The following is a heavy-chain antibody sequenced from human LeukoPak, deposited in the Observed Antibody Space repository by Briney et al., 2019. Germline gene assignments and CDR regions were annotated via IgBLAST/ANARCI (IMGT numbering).Heavy chain of an antibody. J-gene: IGHJ4*02. D-gene: IGHD3-10*01. V-gene: IGHV3-66*04. CDR2: IYSGGST. Sequence: PGGSLRLSCAASGFTVTNNYMSWVRQAPGKGLEWVSVIYSGGSTYYEDSVKGRFSISRDTSKSTLYLQMNSLRAEDTAVYYCARHGYCSGSGSIYFDYWGQGTLVTVSS. CDR1: GFTVTNNY. CDR3: ARHGYCSGSGSIYFDY.